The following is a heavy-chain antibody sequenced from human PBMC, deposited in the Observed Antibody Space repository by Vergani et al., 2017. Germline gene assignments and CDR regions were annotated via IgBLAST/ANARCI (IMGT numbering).Heavy chain of an antibody. CDR1: GGSISSGGHY. CDR2: IYTSGTT. Sequence: QVQLRESGPGLVKPSQTLSLTCTVSGGSISSGGHYWTWIRQPAGKGLEWIGRIYTSGTTAYKPSLKSRVTISPDTSKNQISLRLTSVTAADTAVYYCARGRLDIVQHTGEDCSGGSCYSYYYYGMDVWGQGTTVTVSS. V-gene: IGHV4-61*02. J-gene: IGHJ6*02. D-gene: IGHD2-15*01. CDR3: ARGRLDIVQHTGEDCSGGSCYSYYYYGMDV.